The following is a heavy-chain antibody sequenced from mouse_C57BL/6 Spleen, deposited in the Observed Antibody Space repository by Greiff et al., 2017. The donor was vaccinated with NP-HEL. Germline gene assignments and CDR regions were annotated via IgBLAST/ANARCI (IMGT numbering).Heavy chain of an antibody. Sequence: EVMLVESGGGLVQPKGSLKLSCAASGFSFNTYAMNWVRQAPGKGLEWVARIRSKSNNYATYYADSVKDRFTISRDDSESMLYLQMNNLKTEDTAMYYCVRHRVHYAMDYWGQGTSVTVSS. CDR2: IRSKSNNYAT. CDR3: VRHRVHYAMDY. CDR1: GFSFNTYA. J-gene: IGHJ4*01. V-gene: IGHV10-1*01.